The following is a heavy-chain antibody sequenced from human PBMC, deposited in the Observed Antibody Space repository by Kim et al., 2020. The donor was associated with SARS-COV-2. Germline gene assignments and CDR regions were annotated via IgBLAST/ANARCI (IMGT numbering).Heavy chain of an antibody. Sequence: GGSLILSCAASGFTFSSYAMSWVRQAPGKGLEWVSAISGSGGSTYYADSVKGRFTISRDNSKNTLYLQMNSLRAEDTAVYYCAKDQGRGYYYDSSGYYLGAGYYYYGMDVWGQGTTVTVSS. CDR2: ISGSGGST. D-gene: IGHD3-22*01. J-gene: IGHJ6*02. V-gene: IGHV3-23*01. CDR1: GFTFSSYA. CDR3: AKDQGRGYYYDSSGYYLGAGYYYYGMDV.